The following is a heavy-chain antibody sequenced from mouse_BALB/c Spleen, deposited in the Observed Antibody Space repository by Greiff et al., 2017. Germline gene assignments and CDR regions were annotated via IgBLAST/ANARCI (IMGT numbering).Heavy chain of an antibody. V-gene: IGHV5-17*02. CDR2: ISSGSSTI. Sequence: EVKLMESGGGLVQPGGSRKLSCAASGFTLSSFGMPWVRQAPEKGLEWVAYISSGSSTIYSADTVKGRFTISRDNPKNTLFLQMTSLRSEDTAMYYCARYGDREGPFAYWGQGTLVTVSA. J-gene: IGHJ3*01. CDR3: ARYGDREGPFAY. D-gene: IGHD1-1*01. CDR1: GFTLSSFG.